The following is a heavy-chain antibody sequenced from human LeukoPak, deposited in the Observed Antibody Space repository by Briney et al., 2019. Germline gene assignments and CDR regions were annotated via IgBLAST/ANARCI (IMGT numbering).Heavy chain of an antibody. CDR3: VRDGDWAFGD. CDR2: ISCDGSNK. Sequence: PGGSLRLSCAASGFTFSSYGMHWVRQAPGKGLEWVAVISCDGSNKYYADSVKGRFTISRDNSNNMLYVQMNSLRAEDASVYYCVRDGDWAFGDWGQGTLVTVSS. V-gene: IGHV3-30*03. J-gene: IGHJ4*02. D-gene: IGHD3-10*01. CDR1: GFTFSSYG.